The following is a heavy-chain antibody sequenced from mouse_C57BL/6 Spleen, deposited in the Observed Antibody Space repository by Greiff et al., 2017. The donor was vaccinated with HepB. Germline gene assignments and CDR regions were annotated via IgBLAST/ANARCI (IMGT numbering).Heavy chain of an antibody. V-gene: IGHV1-52*01. CDR1: GYTFTSYW. J-gene: IGHJ2*01. Sequence: VQLQQPGAELVRPGSSVKLSCKASGYTFTSYWMHWVKQRPIQGLEWIGNIDPSDSETHYNQKFKDKATLTVDKSSSTAYMQLSSLTSEDSAVYYCARGGYYGSFYFDYWGQGTTLTVSS. CDR2: IDPSDSET. D-gene: IGHD1-1*01. CDR3: ARGGYYGSFYFDY.